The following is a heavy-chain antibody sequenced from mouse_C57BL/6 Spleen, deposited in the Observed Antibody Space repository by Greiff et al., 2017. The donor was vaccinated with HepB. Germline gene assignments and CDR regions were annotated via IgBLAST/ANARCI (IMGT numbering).Heavy chain of an antibody. CDR1: GFTFSSYA. V-gene: IGHV5-4*03. CDR2: ISDGGSYT. CDR3: ARGGYDDPFDY. J-gene: IGHJ2*01. Sequence: EVKLMESGGGLVKPGGSLKLSCAASGFTFSSYAMSWVRQTPEKRLEWVATISDGGSYTYYPDNVKGRFTISRDNAKNNLYLQMSHLKSEDTAMYYCARGGYDDPFDYWGQGTTLTVSS. D-gene: IGHD2-12*01.